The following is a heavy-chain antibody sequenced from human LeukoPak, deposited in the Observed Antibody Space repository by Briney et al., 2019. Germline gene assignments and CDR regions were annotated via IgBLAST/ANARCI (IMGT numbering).Heavy chain of an antibody. Sequence: PGGSLRLSCAASGSTFSSYGMHWVRQAPGKGLEWVAVISYDGGNKYYADSVKGRFTISRDNSKNTLYLQMNSLRAEDTAVYYCAKGYSYEHYYGMDVWGQGTTVTVSS. J-gene: IGHJ6*02. CDR1: GSTFSSYG. CDR2: ISYDGGNK. V-gene: IGHV3-30*18. CDR3: AKGYSYEHYYGMDV. D-gene: IGHD5-18*01.